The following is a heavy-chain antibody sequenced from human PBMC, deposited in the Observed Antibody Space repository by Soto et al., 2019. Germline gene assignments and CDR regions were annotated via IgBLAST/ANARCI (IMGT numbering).Heavy chain of an antibody. J-gene: IGHJ4*02. CDR2: IYNSGNT. V-gene: IGHV4-61*01. D-gene: IGHD5-12*01. CDR3: AREGRVATFAY. CDR1: GGPASSGSYF. Sequence: SETLSLTCSVSGGPASSGSYFWSWIRQPPGKGLEWIGYIYNSGNTKYNPSLKSRVTISADTSKNQFSLKLSSVTAADTAVYYCAREGRVATFAYWGQGSLVTVS.